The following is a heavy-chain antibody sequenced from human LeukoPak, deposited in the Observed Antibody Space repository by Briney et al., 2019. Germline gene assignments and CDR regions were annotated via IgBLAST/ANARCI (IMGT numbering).Heavy chain of an antibody. Sequence: SSETLSLTCAVYGGSFSGYYWSWIRQPPGKGLEWIGEINHSGSTNYNPSLKSRVTISVDTSKNQFSLKLSSVTAADTAVYYCARVGIAVAGHDAFDIWGQGTMVTVSS. CDR2: INHSGST. CDR3: ARVGIAVAGHDAFDI. J-gene: IGHJ3*02. CDR1: GGSFSGYY. D-gene: IGHD6-19*01. V-gene: IGHV4-34*01.